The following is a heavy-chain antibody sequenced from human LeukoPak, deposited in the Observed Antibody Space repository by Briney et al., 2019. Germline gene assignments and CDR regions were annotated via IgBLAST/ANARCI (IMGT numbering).Heavy chain of an antibody. CDR3: ARGGQRRIVATRGGGWFDP. CDR1: GGSISSYY. D-gene: IGHD5-12*01. J-gene: IGHJ5*02. Sequence: SETLSLTCTVSGGSISSYYWSWIRQPAGKGLEWIGRIYTSGSTNYNPSLKSRVTISVDTSKNQFSLKLSSVTAADTAVYYCARGGQRRIVATRGGGWFDPWGQGTLVTVSS. V-gene: IGHV4-4*07. CDR2: IYTSGST.